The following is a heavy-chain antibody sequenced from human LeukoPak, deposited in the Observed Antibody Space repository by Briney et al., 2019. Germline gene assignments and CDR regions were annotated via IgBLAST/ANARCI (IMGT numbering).Heavy chain of an antibody. Sequence: SVNVSCKASGGTFSSYTISWVRQAPGQGLEWMGRIIPILGIANYAQKFQGRVTITADKSTSTAYMELSSLRSEDTAVYYCARGTLELHYYYMDVWGKGTTVTVSS. J-gene: IGHJ6*03. CDR1: GGTFSSYT. D-gene: IGHD1-7*01. V-gene: IGHV1-69*02. CDR3: ARGTLELHYYYMDV. CDR2: IIPILGIA.